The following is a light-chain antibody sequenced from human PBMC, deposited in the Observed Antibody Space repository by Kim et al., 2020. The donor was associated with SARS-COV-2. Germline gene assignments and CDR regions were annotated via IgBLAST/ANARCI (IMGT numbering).Light chain of an antibody. J-gene: IGKJ1*01. CDR1: QGITNS. V-gene: IGKV1-27*01. Sequence: VSVGDRVTITCRASQGITNSLAWYQQKPGKVPQLLIYAASALQSGVPARFSDSGSGTDFTLTISSLQPEDVATYYCQKYNSAPWTFGQGTKVDIK. CDR2: AAS. CDR3: QKYNSAPWT.